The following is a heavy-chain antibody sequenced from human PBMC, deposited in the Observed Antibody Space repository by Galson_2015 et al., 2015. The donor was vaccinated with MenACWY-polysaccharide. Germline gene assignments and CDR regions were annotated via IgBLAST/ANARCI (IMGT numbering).Heavy chain of an antibody. CDR1: GFTVSSNY. V-gene: IGHV3-53*01. D-gene: IGHD1-7*01. CDR3: ASSELQGNGQTRHAFEI. Sequence: SLRLSCAASGFTVSSNYMSWVRQAPGKGLEWVSVIYSGGSTYYADSVKGRFTISRDNSKNTLYLQMNSLRAEDTAVYYCASSELQGNGQTRHAFEIWGQGTMVTVSS. CDR2: IYSGGST. J-gene: IGHJ3*02.